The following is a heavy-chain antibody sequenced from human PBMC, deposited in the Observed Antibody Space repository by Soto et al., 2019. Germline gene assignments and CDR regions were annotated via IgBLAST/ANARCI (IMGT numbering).Heavy chain of an antibody. CDR1: GFPLSSYS. V-gene: IGHV3-21*01. Sequence: PLESLKLSCAASGFPLSSYSMNWVRQAPGKGLEWVSSISSSSSYIYYADSVKGRFTISRDNAENSLYLQMNSLRAEDTAVYYCARDQPGYSYGYGFGYWGQGT. CDR3: ARDQPGYSYGYGFGY. D-gene: IGHD5-18*01. J-gene: IGHJ4*02. CDR2: ISSSSSYI.